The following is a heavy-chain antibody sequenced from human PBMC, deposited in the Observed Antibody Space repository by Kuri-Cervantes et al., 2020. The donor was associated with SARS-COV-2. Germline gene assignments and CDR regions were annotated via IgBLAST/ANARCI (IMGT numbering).Heavy chain of an antibody. Sequence: SETLSLTFTVSGGSISSSSYYWGWIRQPPGKGLEWIGSIYYSGSTYYNPSLKSRVTISVDTSKNQFSLRLSSVTAADPAVYYCARGGGGSSWYFDYWGQGTLVTVSS. CDR2: IYYSGST. V-gene: IGHV4-39*07. J-gene: IGHJ4*02. CDR1: GGSISSSSYY. D-gene: IGHD6-13*01. CDR3: ARGGGGSSWYFDY.